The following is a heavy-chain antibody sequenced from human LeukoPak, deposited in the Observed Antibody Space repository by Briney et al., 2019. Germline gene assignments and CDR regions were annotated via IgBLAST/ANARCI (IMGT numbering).Heavy chain of an antibody. CDR2: ISYDGSNK. CDR1: GFTFSSYA. D-gene: IGHD3-16*01. CDR3: ARDYDYVWGSYGY. J-gene: IGHJ4*02. Sequence: GGSLRLSCAAYGFTFSSYAMHWVRQAPGKGLEWVAVISYDGSNKYYADSVKGRFTISRDNSKNTLYLQMNSLRAEDTAVYYCARDYDYVWGSYGYWGQGTLVTVSS. V-gene: IGHV3-30-3*01.